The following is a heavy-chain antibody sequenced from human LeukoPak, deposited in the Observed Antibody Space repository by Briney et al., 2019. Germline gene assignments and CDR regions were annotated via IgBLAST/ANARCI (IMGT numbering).Heavy chain of an antibody. V-gene: IGHV1-2*02. CDR1: GYTFTSYG. CDR3: ARTVSVGATFDYP. J-gene: IGHJ5*02. D-gene: IGHD1-26*01. CDR2: INPNSGGT. Sequence: ASVKVSCKASGYTFTSYGISWVRQAPGQGLEWMGWINPNSGGTNYAQKFQGRVTMTRDTSISTAYMELSRLRSDDTAVYYCARTVSVGATFDYPWGQGTLVTVSS.